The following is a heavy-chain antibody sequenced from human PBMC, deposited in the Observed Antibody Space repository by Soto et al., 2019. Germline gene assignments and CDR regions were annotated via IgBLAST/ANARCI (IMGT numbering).Heavy chain of an antibody. CDR2: ISSSSSYI. Sequence: GGSLRLSCAASGFTFSSYSMNWVRQAPGKGLEWVSSISSSSSYIYYADSVKGRFTISRDNAKISLFLQMNSLRAEDTFVYFCAREVDDYSNYYYYYMDVWGKGTTVTVSS. CDR3: AREVDDYSNYYYYYMDV. J-gene: IGHJ6*03. CDR1: GFTFSSYS. D-gene: IGHD4-4*01. V-gene: IGHV3-21*06.